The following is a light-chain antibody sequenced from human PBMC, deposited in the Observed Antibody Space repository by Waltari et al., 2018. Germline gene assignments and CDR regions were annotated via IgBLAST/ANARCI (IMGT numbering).Light chain of an antibody. CDR2: DTS. CDR1: TGAVTSGHY. V-gene: IGLV7-46*01. Sequence: QTVVTQEPSLTVSPGGTVTLTCGSSTGAVTSGHYPYWFQQKPGQAPRTLIYDTSTKHSWTPARFSGSLLGGNAALTLSGAQPEDEAAYYCLLSDSGVRVFGGGTKLTVL. J-gene: IGLJ2*01. CDR3: LLSDSGVRV.